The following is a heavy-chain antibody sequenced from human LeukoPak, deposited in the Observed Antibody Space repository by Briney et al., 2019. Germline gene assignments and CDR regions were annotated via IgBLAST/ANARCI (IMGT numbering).Heavy chain of an antibody. V-gene: IGHV4-61*01. J-gene: IGHJ6*02. CDR3: AREITSYYYYGMDV. CDR1: GGSVSSGSYY. D-gene: IGHD5-24*01. CDR2: IYYSGST. Sequence: SETLSLTCTVSGGSVSSGSYYWSWIRQPPGKGLEWIGYIYYSGSTNYNPSLKSRVTTSVDTSKNQFSLKLSSVTAADTAVYYCAREITSYYYYGMDVWGQGTTVTVSS.